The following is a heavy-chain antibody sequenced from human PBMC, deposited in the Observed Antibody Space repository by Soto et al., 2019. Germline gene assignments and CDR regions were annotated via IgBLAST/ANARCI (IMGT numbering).Heavy chain of an antibody. CDR3: ARDLLWFGELKCDYANAFDI. V-gene: IGHV3-33*01. J-gene: IGHJ3*02. CDR1: GFTFSSYG. D-gene: IGHD3-10*01. Sequence: QVQLVESGGGVVQPGRSLRLSCAASGFTFSSYGMHWVRQAPGKGLEWVAVIWYDGSNKYYADSVKGRFTISRDNSKNTLYLQMNSLRAEDTAVYYCARDLLWFGELKCDYANAFDIWGQGTMVTVSS. CDR2: IWYDGSNK.